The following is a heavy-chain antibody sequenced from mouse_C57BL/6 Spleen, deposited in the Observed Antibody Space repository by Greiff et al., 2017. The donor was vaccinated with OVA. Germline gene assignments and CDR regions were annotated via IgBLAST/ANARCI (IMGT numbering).Heavy chain of an antibody. J-gene: IGHJ2*01. CDR1: GFTFSSYG. CDR2: ISRGGSYN. Sequence: EVQRLESGRDLVKPGGSLKLSCAASGFTFSSYGMSWVRQTPDKRLEWVATISRGGSYNYYSDSVKGRFTISRDNAKNTLYQQMSRLKSEDTAVYYCARQGLGGADYWGQGTTLTVSS. CDR3: ARQGLGGADY. V-gene: IGHV5-6*01. D-gene: IGHD4-1*01.